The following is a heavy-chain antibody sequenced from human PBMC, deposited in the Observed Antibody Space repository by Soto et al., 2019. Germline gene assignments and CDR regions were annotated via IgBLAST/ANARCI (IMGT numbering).Heavy chain of an antibody. V-gene: IGHV1-3*01. CDR3: AGAARDYCGVAAYFDS. Sequence: QVQLVQSGAEVKEPGASVKVSCKASGYTFSKYTIHWVRQAPGQSLEWMGWLNAGNGNTKYSQSFQGRVTMTRDTSERTVYMEVSSLSYEDTGTYFCAGAARDYCGVAAYFDSWGQGTLVTVSS. D-gene: IGHD3-3*01. J-gene: IGHJ4*02. CDR2: LNAGNGNT. CDR1: GYTFSKYT.